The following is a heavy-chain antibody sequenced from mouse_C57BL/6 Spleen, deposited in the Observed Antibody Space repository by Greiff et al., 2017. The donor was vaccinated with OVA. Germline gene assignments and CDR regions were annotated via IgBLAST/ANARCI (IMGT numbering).Heavy chain of an antibody. Sequence: DVKLVESGGGLVKPGGSLKLSCAASGFTFSSYAMSWVRQTPEKRLEWVATISDGGSYTYYPDNVKGRFTISRDNAKNNLYLQMSHLKSEDTAMYYCAREGTTTVVADYYAMDYWGQGTSVTVSS. D-gene: IGHD1-1*01. J-gene: IGHJ4*01. CDR3: AREGTTTVVADYYAMDY. CDR2: ISDGGSYT. V-gene: IGHV5-4*01. CDR1: GFTFSSYA.